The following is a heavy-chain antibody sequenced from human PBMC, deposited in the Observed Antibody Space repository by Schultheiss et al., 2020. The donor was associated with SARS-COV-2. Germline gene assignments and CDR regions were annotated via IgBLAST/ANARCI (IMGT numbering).Heavy chain of an antibody. CDR3: ARDRYCSGGSCYSVMG. D-gene: IGHD2-15*01. V-gene: IGHV1-2*02. Sequence: ASVKVSCKASGYTFTSSALHWVRQAPGQRLEWMGWINPNSGGTNYAQKFQGRVTMTRDTSISTAYMELSRLRSDDTAVYYCARDRYCSGGSCYSVMGWGQGTLVTVSS. J-gene: IGHJ4*02. CDR2: INPNSGGT. CDR1: GYTFTSSA.